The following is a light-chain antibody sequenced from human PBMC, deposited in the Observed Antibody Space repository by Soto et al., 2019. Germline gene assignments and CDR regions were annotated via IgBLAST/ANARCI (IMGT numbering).Light chain of an antibody. CDR3: TSYTSSNSLYG. Sequence: QSVLTQPASVSGSPGQSITISCTGTSSDVGGYNYVSWYQQLPGKAPKLIIYDVNNRPSGVSNRFSASKSANAASLTISGLQAEDEADYYCTSYTSSNSLYGFGTGTKVTVL. J-gene: IGLJ1*01. CDR2: DVN. CDR1: SSDVGGYNY. V-gene: IGLV2-14*03.